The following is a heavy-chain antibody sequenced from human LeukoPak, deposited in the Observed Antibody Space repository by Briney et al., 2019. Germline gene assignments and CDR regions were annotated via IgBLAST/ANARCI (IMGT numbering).Heavy chain of an antibody. CDR3: ACQRITMVRGVIYYYMGV. CDR1: GYTFTSYD. CDR2: MNPNSGNT. Sequence: GASVKVSCKASGYTFTSYDINWVRQATGQGPEWMGWMNPNSGNTGYAQKFQGRVTMTRNTSISTAYMELSSLRSEDTAVYYCACQRITMVRGVIYYYMGVWGKGTTVTVSS. J-gene: IGHJ6*03. V-gene: IGHV1-8*01. D-gene: IGHD3-10*01.